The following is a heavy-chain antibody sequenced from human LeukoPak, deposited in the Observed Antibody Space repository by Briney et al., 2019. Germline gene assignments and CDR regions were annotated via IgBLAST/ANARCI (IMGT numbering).Heavy chain of an antibody. D-gene: IGHD3-3*01. Sequence: PGGYLRLSCAASGFTFSSYSMNWVRQAPGKGLEWVSSISSSSSYIYYADSVKGRFTISRDNAKNSLYLQMNSLRAEDTAVYYCARAGRIRFLEWGQRSDYWGQGTLVTVSS. CDR2: ISSSSSYI. J-gene: IGHJ4*02. CDR1: GFTFSSYS. CDR3: ARAGRIRFLEWGQRSDY. V-gene: IGHV3-21*01.